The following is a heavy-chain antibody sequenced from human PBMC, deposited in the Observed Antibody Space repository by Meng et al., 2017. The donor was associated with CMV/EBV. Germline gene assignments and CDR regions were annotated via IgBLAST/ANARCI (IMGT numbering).Heavy chain of an antibody. D-gene: IGHD1-14*01. Sequence: ASVTVSCKASGYTFTGYYMHWVRQAPGQGLEWMGGINTNSGGTNYAQKFQGRVTMTRDTSISTAYMELSRLGSDDTAVYHCATLTEEIGSWGQGTLVTVSS. CDR2: INTNSGGT. V-gene: IGHV1-2*02. CDR3: ATLTEEIGS. CDR1: GYTFTGYY. J-gene: IGHJ5*02.